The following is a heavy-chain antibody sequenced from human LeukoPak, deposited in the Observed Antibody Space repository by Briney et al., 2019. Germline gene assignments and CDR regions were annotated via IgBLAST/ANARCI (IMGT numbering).Heavy chain of an antibody. J-gene: IGHJ6*02. CDR3: AKSIGGTMIVVVADYGMDV. Sequence: QAGGSLRLSCAASGFTVSSNYMSWVRQAPGKGLEWVSVISGSGGVTYYADSVKGRFTISRDNSKNTLYLQMNSLRAEDTAVYYCAKSIGGTMIVVVADYGMDVWGQGTTVTVSS. V-gene: IGHV3-23*01. D-gene: IGHD3-22*01. CDR1: GFTVSSNY. CDR2: ISGSGGVT.